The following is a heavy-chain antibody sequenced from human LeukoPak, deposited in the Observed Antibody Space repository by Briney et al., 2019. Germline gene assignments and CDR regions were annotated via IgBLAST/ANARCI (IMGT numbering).Heavy chain of an antibody. CDR2: ISAYNGNT. CDR1: GYTFTSYG. D-gene: IGHD3-3*01. V-gene: IGHV1-18*01. Sequence: EASVKVSCKASGYTFTSYGISWVRQAPGQGLEWMGWISAYNGNTNYAQKLQGRVTMTTDTSTSTAYMELRSLRSDDTAVYYCARDRTIFGVVIIAYFDYWGQGTLVTVSS. J-gene: IGHJ4*02. CDR3: ARDRTIFGVVIIAYFDY.